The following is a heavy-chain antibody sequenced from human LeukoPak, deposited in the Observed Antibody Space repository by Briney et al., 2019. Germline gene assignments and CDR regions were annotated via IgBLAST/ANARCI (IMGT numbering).Heavy chain of an antibody. D-gene: IGHD3-10*01. CDR3: ARDRDLYFDY. J-gene: IGHJ4*02. CDR2: ISSSSSYI. V-gene: IGHV3-21*01. Sequence: GGSLRLSCAASGFTFRTYWMSWVRQAPGKGLEWVSSISSSSSYIYYADSVKGRFTISRDNAKNSLYLQMNSLRAEDTAVYYCARDRDLYFDYWGQGTLVTVSS. CDR1: GFTFRTYW.